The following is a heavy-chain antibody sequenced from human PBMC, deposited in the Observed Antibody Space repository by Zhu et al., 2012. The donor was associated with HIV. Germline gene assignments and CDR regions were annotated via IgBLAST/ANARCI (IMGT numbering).Heavy chain of an antibody. CDR3: ARADGFGTYYYHYMDV. J-gene: IGHJ6*03. V-gene: IGHV4-30-4*08. CDR1: GGSISSGDYY. CDR2: IHHSGTT. Sequence: QVQLQESGPGLVKPSQTLSLTCTVSGGSISSGDYYWSWIRQPPGKGLEWIAYIHHSGTTYYNPSLKSRLSISIDTSKNQFSLRLSSVSAADTAVYFCARADGFGTYYYHYMDVWGKGTTVTVSS. D-gene: IGHD3-10*01.